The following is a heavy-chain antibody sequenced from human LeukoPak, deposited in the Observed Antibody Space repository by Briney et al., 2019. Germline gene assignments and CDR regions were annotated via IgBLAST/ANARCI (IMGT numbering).Heavy chain of an antibody. V-gene: IGHV4-34*01. J-gene: IGHJ5*02. CDR3: ARPHSKHYWFDP. Sequence: SETLSLTCAVYGGSFSGYYWSWIRQPPGKGLEWVGEINHSGSTNYNPSLKSRVTISVDTSKNQFSLKLSSVTAADTAVYYCARPHSKHYWFDPWGQGTLVTVSS. CDR2: INHSGST. CDR1: GGSFSGYY. D-gene: IGHD2/OR15-2a*01.